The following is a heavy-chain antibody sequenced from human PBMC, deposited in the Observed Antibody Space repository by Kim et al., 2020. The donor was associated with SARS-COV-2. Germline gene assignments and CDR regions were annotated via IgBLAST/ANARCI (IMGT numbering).Heavy chain of an antibody. Sequence: SVKVSCKASGGTFSSYAISWVRQAPGQGLEWMGGIIPIFGTANYAQKFQGRVTITADESTSTAYMELSSLRSEDTAVYYCARDPIGGNCGGDCLVSQWGQGTLVTVSS. CDR3: ARDPIGGNCGGDCLVSQ. CDR1: GGTFSSYA. V-gene: IGHV1-69*13. CDR2: IIPIFGTA. J-gene: IGHJ4*02. D-gene: IGHD2-21*02.